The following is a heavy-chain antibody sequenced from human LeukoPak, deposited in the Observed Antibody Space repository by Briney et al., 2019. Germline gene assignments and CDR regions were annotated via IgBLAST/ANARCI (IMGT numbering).Heavy chain of an antibody. V-gene: IGHV3-23*01. J-gene: IGHJ4*02. CDR1: GFTFSSYA. Sequence: PGGSLRLSCAASGFTFSSYAMSWVRQAPGKGLEWVSAISGRGGSTYFADSVKGRFTVSRDNSKNTLYLQMNSLRAEDTALYYCAKGAREAFYDFWSGSSHFDYWGQGTPVTVSS. CDR3: AKGAREAFYDFWSGSSHFDY. CDR2: ISGRGGST. D-gene: IGHD3-3*01.